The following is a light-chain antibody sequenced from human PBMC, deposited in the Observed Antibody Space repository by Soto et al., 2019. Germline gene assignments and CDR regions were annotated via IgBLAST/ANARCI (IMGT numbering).Light chain of an antibody. CDR3: QSYDSSLSAVV. Sequence: QSVLTQPPSVSGAPGQRVTISCTGSSSNIGADYDVHWYQQLPGTAPKLLIYGNSNRPSGVPDRFSGSKSGTSASLAITGRKAEDEADYYCQSYDSSLSAVVFGGGTKLTVL. CDR1: SSNIGADYD. CDR2: GNS. J-gene: IGLJ3*02. V-gene: IGLV1-40*01.